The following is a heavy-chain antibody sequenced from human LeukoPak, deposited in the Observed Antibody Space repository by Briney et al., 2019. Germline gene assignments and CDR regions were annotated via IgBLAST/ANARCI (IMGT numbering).Heavy chain of an antibody. J-gene: IGHJ5*02. CDR3: ARDAYYYDSSGYTRGFDP. CDR1: GGSISSYY. D-gene: IGHD3-22*01. Sequence: SETLSLTCTVSGGSISSYYWSWIRQPPGKGLEWIGYIYYSGSTNYNPSLKSRVTISVDTSKNQFSLKLSSVTAADTAVYYCARDAYYYDSSGYTRGFDPWGQGTLVTVSS. V-gene: IGHV4-59*12. CDR2: IYYSGST.